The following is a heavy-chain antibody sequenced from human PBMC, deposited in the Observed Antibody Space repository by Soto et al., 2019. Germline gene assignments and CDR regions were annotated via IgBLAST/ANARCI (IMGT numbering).Heavy chain of an antibody. D-gene: IGHD2-2*01. Sequence: ASVKVSCKASGYTFTSYAMHWVRQAPGQRLEWMGWINAGNGNTKYSQKFQGRVTMTTDTSTSTAYMELRSLRSDDTAVYYCARAFADCSSTSCYFNLFDPWGQGNLVTVSS. V-gene: IGHV1-3*01. CDR2: INAGNGNT. J-gene: IGHJ5*02. CDR1: GYTFTSYA. CDR3: ARAFADCSSTSCYFNLFDP.